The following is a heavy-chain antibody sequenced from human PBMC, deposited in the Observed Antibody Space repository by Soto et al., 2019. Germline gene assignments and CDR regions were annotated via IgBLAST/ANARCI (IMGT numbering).Heavy chain of an antibody. D-gene: IGHD6-6*01. CDR1: GFTFSSYG. CDR2: IWYDGNDK. Sequence: QVQLVESGGGVVQPGRSLRLSCAASGFTFSSYGMHWVRQAPGKGLEWVAVIWYDGNDKYYADFVKGRFTISRDTAKNTVSLQMNSLRAEDTAVYYCARDRHSSSSGYFEYWGQGTLVTVSS. CDR3: ARDRHSSSSGYFEY. J-gene: IGHJ4*02. V-gene: IGHV3-33*01.